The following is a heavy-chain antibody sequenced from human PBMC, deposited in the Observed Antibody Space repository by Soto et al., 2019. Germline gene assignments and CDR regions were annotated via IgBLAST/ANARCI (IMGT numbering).Heavy chain of an antibody. CDR1: GGTFISYS. CDR3: ARVQGGSGSYYNVPYYYGMDV. Sequence: SVKVSFKSSGGTFISYSISWVRQAPGQGLECMGGIIPIFGTANYAQKFQGRVTITADESTSTAYMELSSLRSEDTAVYYCARVQGGSGSYYNVPYYYGMDVWGQGTTVTVSS. J-gene: IGHJ6*02. V-gene: IGHV1-69*13. D-gene: IGHD3-10*01. CDR2: IIPIFGTA.